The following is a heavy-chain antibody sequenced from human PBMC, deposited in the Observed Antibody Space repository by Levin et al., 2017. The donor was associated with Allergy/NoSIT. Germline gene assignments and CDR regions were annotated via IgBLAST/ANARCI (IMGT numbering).Heavy chain of an antibody. CDR3: ARDLGSWARFDP. CDR2: ISSSSTYI. V-gene: IGHV3-21*01. CDR1: GFTFTFYS. J-gene: IGHJ5*02. D-gene: IGHD6-13*01. Sequence: GESLKISCAASGFTFTFYSMNWVRQAPGKGLEWVSSISSSSTYIYYADSVKGRFTISRDNAKNSLYLQMNSLRAEDTAVYYCARDLGSWARFDPWGQGTLVTVSS.